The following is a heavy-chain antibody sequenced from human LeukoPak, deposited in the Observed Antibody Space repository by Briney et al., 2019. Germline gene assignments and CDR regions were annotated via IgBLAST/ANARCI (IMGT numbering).Heavy chain of an antibody. CDR1: GFTFSSYW. CDR3: ARERYSSGASSFDY. V-gene: IGHV3-74*01. CDR2: INTDGSST. Sequence: GGSLRLSCAASGFTFSSYWMHWVRQAPGKGLVWVSRINTDGSSTSYADSVKGRFTISRDNAKNTLYLQMNSLRAEDTAVYYCARERYSSGASSFDYWGQGTLVTVSS. D-gene: IGHD1-14*01. J-gene: IGHJ4*02.